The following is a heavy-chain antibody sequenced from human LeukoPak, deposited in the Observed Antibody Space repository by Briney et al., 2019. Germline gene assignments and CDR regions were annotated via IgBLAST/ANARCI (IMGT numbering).Heavy chain of an antibody. CDR2: ISTYDGNA. Sequence: ASVKVSCKASGYTFTSYGITWVRQAPGQGLEWMGWISTYDGNANYAQKLQGRVTMTTDTSTITAYMELRSLRSDDTAVYYCARAPSGFTYGPGDHWGQGTLVTVSS. CDR3: ARAPSGFTYGPGDH. CDR1: GYTFTSYG. D-gene: IGHD5-18*01. V-gene: IGHV1-18*01. J-gene: IGHJ4*02.